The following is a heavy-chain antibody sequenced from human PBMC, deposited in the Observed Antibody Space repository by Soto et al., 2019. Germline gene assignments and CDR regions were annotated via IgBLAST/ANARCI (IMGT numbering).Heavy chain of an antibody. CDR2: IYYSGST. CDR1: GGSISSYY. Sequence: PSETLSLTCTVSGGSISSYYWSWIRQPPGKGLEWIGYIYYSGSTNYNPSLKSRVTISVDTSKNQFSLKLSSVTAADTAVYYCARYYDSSGPGYYFDYWGQGTLVTVSS. J-gene: IGHJ4*02. V-gene: IGHV4-59*01. D-gene: IGHD3-22*01. CDR3: ARYYDSSGPGYYFDY.